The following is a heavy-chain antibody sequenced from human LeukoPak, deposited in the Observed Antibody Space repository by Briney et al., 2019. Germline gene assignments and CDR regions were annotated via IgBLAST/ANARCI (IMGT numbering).Heavy chain of an antibody. CDR1: GGSISSYY. D-gene: IGHD3-22*01. V-gene: IGHV4-59*01. CDR2: IYYSGST. J-gene: IGHJ5*02. Sequence: SETLSLTCTVSGGSISSYYWSWIRQPPGKGLEWIGYIYYSGSTNYNPSLQSRVTISVDTSKNQFSLKLSSVTAADTAVYYCARDQYYYDSSGLDPWGQGTLVTVSS. CDR3: ARDQYYYDSSGLDP.